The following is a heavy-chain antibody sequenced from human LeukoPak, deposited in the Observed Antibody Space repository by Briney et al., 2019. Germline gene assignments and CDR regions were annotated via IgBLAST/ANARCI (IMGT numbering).Heavy chain of an antibody. D-gene: IGHD2-2*01. Sequence: ASVKVSCKASGYTFSSYYIHWLRQAPGQGLEWMGIINPGGGNTDYAQKFQGRVTMTRDASTSTVYMELSSLRFEDTAVYYCARGVPAAIGSRRRGWFDPWGQGTLVTVSS. CDR2: INPGGGNT. CDR1: GYTFSSYY. J-gene: IGHJ5*02. V-gene: IGHV1-46*01. CDR3: ARGVPAAIGSRRRGWFDP.